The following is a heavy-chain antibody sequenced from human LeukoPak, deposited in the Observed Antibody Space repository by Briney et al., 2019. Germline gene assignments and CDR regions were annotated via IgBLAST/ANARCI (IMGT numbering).Heavy chain of an antibody. Sequence: KSGGSLRLSCTASGFTFGDYAMSWIRQAPEKGLEWVGFIRSKAYGETADYAASVKGRFTISRDDSKAIAYLQMNSLKTEDTAVYHCTRDRGAYNLYDYWGQGTLVTVSS. J-gene: IGHJ4*02. CDR1: GFTFGDYA. V-gene: IGHV3-49*05. D-gene: IGHD1-1*01. CDR3: TRDRGAYNLYDY. CDR2: IRSKAYGETA.